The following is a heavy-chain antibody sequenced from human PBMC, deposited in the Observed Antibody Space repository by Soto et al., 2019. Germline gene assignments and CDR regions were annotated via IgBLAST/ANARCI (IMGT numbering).Heavy chain of an antibody. CDR2: INAGNGNT. CDR3: ARDDDKGAAAGWHTFFEY. V-gene: IGHV1-3*01. CDR1: GYTFTSYA. J-gene: IGHJ4*02. D-gene: IGHD6-13*01. Sequence: ASVKVSFKASGYTFTSYAMHWVRQAPGQRLEWMGWINAGNGNTKYSQKFQGRVTITRDTSASTAYMELSSLRSEDTAVYYCARDDDKGAAAGWHTFFEYWGQGTLVTVSS.